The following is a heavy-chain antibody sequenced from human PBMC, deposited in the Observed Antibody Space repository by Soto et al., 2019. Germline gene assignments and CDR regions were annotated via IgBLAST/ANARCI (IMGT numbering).Heavy chain of an antibody. V-gene: IGHV4-34*01. D-gene: IGHD3-9*01. Sequence: ETLSLSCAVYGGSFSGYYWSWIRQPPGKGLEWIGEINHSGSTNYNPSLKSRVTISVDTSKNQFSLKLSSVTAADTAVYYCARACPYDILTGYYTIYYYMDVWGKGTTVTVSS. J-gene: IGHJ6*03. CDR3: ARACPYDILTGYYTIYYYMDV. CDR2: INHSGST. CDR1: GGSFSGYY.